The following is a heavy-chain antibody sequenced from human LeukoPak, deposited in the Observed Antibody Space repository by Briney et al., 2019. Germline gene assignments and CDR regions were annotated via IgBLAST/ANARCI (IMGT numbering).Heavy chain of an antibody. CDR3: AREAGENWFDP. Sequence: SETLSLTCAVYGGSFSGYYWSWIRQPPGKGLEWIGYIYHSGSTYYNPSLKSRVTISVDRSKNQFSLKLSSVTAADTAVYYCAREAGENWFDPWGQGTLVTVSS. J-gene: IGHJ5*02. V-gene: IGHV4-34*01. CDR2: IYHSGST. CDR1: GGSFSGYY. D-gene: IGHD6-13*01.